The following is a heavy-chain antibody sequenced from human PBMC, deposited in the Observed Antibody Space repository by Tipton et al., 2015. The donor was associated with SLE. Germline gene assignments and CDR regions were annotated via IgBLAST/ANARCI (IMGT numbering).Heavy chain of an antibody. CDR2: ISGGGGDT. J-gene: IGHJ4*02. Sequence: SLRLSCAASGFTFSTYALNWVRLAPGKGLEWVSTISGGGGDTYYVDSVKGRFTISRDNSKRTLNLQMNSLRAEDTAVYYCARDRGRDYDTLTGYRRHWGQGTLVAASS. CDR3: ARDRGRDYDTLTGYRRH. D-gene: IGHD3-9*01. V-gene: IGHV3-23*01. CDR1: GFTFSTYA.